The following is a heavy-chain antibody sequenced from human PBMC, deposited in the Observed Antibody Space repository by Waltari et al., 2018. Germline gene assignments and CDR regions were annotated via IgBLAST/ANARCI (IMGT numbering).Heavy chain of an antibody. J-gene: IGHJ4*02. Sequence: EVQLVESGGTLVKPGGSLRLPCEFSGLTFSKIWLSWVRQAPGKGMEWVSRIKSKIGGGSTDYAAPVSGRFSISRDDSKNMLLLEMNSLKTEDTAVYYCAGGPGTYWSGLLDYWGQGAQVTVSS. CDR1: GLTFSKIW. CDR2: IKSKIGGGST. CDR3: AGGPGTYWSGLLDY. D-gene: IGHD3-3*01. V-gene: IGHV3-15*02.